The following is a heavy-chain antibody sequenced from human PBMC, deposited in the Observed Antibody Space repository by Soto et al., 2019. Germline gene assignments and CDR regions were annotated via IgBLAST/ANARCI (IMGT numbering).Heavy chain of an antibody. D-gene: IGHD6-6*01. CDR1: GGSISVFY. V-gene: IGHV4-34*01. CDR2: VNHGGST. J-gene: IGHJ5*01. CDR3: ARGRGIAARPRWFDS. Sequence: SETLSLTCGVDGGSISVFYWSWIRQSPGKGLEWIGEVNHGGSTAYNPSLKSRVTISVDTSKKHFSLTLTSMTAADTALYYCARGRGIAARPRWFDSWGQGTLVTVSS.